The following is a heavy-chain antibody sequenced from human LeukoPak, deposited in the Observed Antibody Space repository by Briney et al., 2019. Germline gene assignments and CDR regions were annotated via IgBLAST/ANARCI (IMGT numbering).Heavy chain of an antibody. Sequence: PGGSLRLSCAASGFTFSSYSMNWVRQAPGKGLEWVSYISSSSSTIYYADYVKGRFTISRDNAKNSLYLQMNSLRAEDTAVYYCARDFFGGSYFGDYWGQGTLVTVSS. CDR3: ARDFFGGSYFGDY. J-gene: IGHJ4*02. V-gene: IGHV3-48*04. CDR1: GFTFSSYS. CDR2: ISSSSSTI. D-gene: IGHD1-26*01.